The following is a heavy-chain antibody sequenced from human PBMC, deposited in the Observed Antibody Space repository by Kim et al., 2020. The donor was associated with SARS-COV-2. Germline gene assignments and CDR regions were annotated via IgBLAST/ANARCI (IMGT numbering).Heavy chain of an antibody. CDR3: ARGQGSECAVYL. V-gene: IGHV1-18*01. CDR2: ISTYSGDA. Sequence: ASVKVSCTASGYSFTSFGIAWVRQAPGQGLEWVGWISTYSGDATYAQNFQGSVTMTRDTSTTTAPIELGSLRPDDPAVHYCARGQGSECAVYLWGEGTL. CDR1: GYSFTSFG. D-gene: IGHD2-15*01. J-gene: IGHJ5*02.